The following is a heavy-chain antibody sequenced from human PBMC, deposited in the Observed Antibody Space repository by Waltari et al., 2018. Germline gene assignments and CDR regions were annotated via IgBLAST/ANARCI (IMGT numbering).Heavy chain of an antibody. Sequence: QVLLVQAGSELKKPGASVTLSCQASGYIFTTYALNWVRQAPGQGLEWMGWINTDTGRPTYAQGFTGRFVFSSDTSASTAYLQISSLTAEDTAMYYCARDHDYYGSGSYFYWGQGTLITVSS. J-gene: IGHJ4*02. CDR1: GYIFTTYA. CDR2: INTDTGRP. CDR3: ARDHDYYGSGSYFY. V-gene: IGHV7-4-1*02. D-gene: IGHD3-10*01.